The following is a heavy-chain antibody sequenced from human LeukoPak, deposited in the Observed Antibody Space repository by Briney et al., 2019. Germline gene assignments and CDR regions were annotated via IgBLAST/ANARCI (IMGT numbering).Heavy chain of an antibody. CDR2: IKQDGSEK. CDR1: GFTFSSYW. V-gene: IGHV3-7*01. J-gene: IGHJ4*02. CDR3: ARDVVYYGSGSYDY. Sequence: GGSLRLSCAASGFTFSSYWMSWVRQAPGKGLEWVANIKQDGSEKYYVDSVKGRFTISRDNAKNPLYLQMNSLRAEDTAVYYCARDVVYYGSGSYDYWGQGTLVTVSS. D-gene: IGHD3-10*01.